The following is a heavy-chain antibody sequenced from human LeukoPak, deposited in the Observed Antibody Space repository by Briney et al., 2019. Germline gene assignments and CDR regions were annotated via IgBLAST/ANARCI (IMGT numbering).Heavy chain of an antibody. V-gene: IGHV1-2*06. CDR3: ARGSGYGDSPGLD. CDR1: GYIFTDYY. CDR2: INPNSGGA. Sequence: APVKVSCKASGYIFTDYYIQWVRQAPGQGLEWMGRINPNSGGANYAQQFQGRVTMTRDTSISIAYMEVVRLTSDDTAVYYCARGSGYGDSPGLDWGQGTLVTVSS. J-gene: IGHJ4*02. D-gene: IGHD4-17*01.